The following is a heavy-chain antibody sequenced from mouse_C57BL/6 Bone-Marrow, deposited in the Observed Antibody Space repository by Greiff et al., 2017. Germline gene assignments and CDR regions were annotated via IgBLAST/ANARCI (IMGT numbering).Heavy chain of an antibody. J-gene: IGHJ3*01. V-gene: IGHV1-69*01. CDR3: ARWHYGSGWFAY. D-gene: IGHD1-1*01. Sequence: VQLQQPGAELVMPGASVKLSCKASGYTFTSYWMHWVKQRPGQGLEWIGEIDPAGSYTNYNQKFKGKSTLTVDKSSSTAYMQLSSLTSEDSAVYYWARWHYGSGWFAYWGQGTLVTVSA. CDR2: IDPAGSYT. CDR1: GYTFTSYW.